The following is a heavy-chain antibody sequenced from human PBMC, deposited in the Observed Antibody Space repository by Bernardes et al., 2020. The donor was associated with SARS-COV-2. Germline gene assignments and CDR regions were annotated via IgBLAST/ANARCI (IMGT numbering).Heavy chain of an antibody. D-gene: IGHD2-8*02. CDR3: AGLPWSDFYYFGVDV. V-gene: IGHV4-59*08. J-gene: IGHJ6*02. CDR1: GGSISSYY. CDR2: VYNTGST. Sequence: AQSLSLTCTVSGGSISSYYWSWLRQPPGKGLEWIGYVYNTGSTLYNPSLQSRVDISIDTSNSQFSLKLRSATAADTGVYYCAGLPWSDFYYFGVDVWGQGTTVTVSS.